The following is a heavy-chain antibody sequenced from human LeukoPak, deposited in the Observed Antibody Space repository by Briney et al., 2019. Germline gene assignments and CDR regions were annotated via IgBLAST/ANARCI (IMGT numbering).Heavy chain of an antibody. CDR1: GYTFTSYG. Sequence: GASVKVSCKASGYTFTSYGISWVRQAPGQGLEWMGWISAYNGNTNYAQKLQGRVTMTTDTSTSTAYMELRSLRSDDTAVYYCAREYPPRLRYFDPGPGVAFDIWGQGTMVTVSS. V-gene: IGHV1-18*01. J-gene: IGHJ3*02. CDR3: AREYPPRLRYFDPGPGVAFDI. CDR2: ISAYNGNT. D-gene: IGHD3-9*01.